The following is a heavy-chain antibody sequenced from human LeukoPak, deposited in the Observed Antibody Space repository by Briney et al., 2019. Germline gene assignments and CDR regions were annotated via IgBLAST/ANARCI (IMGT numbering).Heavy chain of an antibody. V-gene: IGHV3-23*01. J-gene: IGHJ4*02. CDR2: ISGSGDST. Sequence: GGSLRLSCAVSGFTFSSYAMNWARQAPGKGLEWVSSISGSGDSTYYADSVKGRFTISRDNSKNTLYLQINSLRPEDTAIYYCAKPGYAGYSTSWYPIDYWGQGTLVTVSS. CDR1: GFTFSSYA. D-gene: IGHD6-13*01. CDR3: AKPGYAGYSTSWYPIDY.